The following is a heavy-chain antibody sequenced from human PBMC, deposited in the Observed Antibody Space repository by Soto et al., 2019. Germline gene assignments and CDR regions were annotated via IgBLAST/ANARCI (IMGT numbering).Heavy chain of an antibody. Sequence: QVQLVQSGGEVKKPGASVKVSCKASGYTFTDYSISWVRQAPGQGLEWRGWISAYSGHTNYVQHLRGRVSMTTDTPTNTAYVELRSLTSVDTAVYYWAREVEWEVVELGLSFSGMVVWGRGPSITVSS. D-gene: IGHD7-27*01. CDR1: GYTFTDYS. CDR3: AREVEWEVVELGLSFSGMVV. V-gene: IGHV1-18*01. CDR2: ISAYSGHT. J-gene: IGHJ6*02.